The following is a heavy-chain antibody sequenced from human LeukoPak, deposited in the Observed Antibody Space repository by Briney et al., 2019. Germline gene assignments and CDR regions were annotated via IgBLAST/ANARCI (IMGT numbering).Heavy chain of an antibody. CDR1: GFTFSSYS. J-gene: IGHJ4*02. D-gene: IGHD1-26*01. CDR3: ARDRIAMGATPDY. CDR2: ISSSSSTI. Sequence: GGSLRLFCAASGFTFSSYSMNWVRQAPGKGLEWVSYISSSSSTIYYADSVKGRFTISRDNAKNSLYLQMNSLRAEDTAVYYCARDRIAMGATPDYWGQGTLVTVSS. V-gene: IGHV3-48*01.